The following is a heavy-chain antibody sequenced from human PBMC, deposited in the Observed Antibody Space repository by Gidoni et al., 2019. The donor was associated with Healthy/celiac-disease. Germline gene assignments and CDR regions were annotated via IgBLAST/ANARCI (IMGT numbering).Heavy chain of an antibody. D-gene: IGHD2-8*02. Sequence: QVTLKESGPVLVKPTETLTLTCTVSGFSLSNARMGVSWIRQPPGKALEWLAHIFSNDEKSYSTSLKSRLTISKDTSKSQVVLTMTNMDPVDTATYYCARINQDRYCTGDICPYYYYGMDVWGQGTTVTVSS. V-gene: IGHV2-26*01. CDR1: GFSLSNARMG. CDR2: IFSNDEK. J-gene: IGHJ6*02. CDR3: ARINQDRYCTGDICPYYYYGMDV.